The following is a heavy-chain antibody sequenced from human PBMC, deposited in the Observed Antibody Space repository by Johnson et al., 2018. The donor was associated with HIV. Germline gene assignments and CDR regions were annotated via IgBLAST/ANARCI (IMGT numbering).Heavy chain of an antibody. Sequence: VLLVESGGRLVQSGGSLRVSCAASGFTVSSNYMSWVRQAPGKGLEWVSVIYSGGSTYYADSVKGRYTISRDNSKNTLYLQMNSLRADDTAVYYCARAYSYGAFDIWGQGTMVTVSS. V-gene: IGHV3-66*01. CDR1: GFTVSSNY. CDR2: IYSGGST. D-gene: IGHD5-18*01. CDR3: ARAYSYGAFDI. J-gene: IGHJ3*02.